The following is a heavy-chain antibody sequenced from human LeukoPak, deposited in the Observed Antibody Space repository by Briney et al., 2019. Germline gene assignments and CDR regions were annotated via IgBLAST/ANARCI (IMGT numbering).Heavy chain of an antibody. J-gene: IGHJ3*02. CDR3: AKGQRQWLAPADALDI. D-gene: IGHD6-19*01. V-gene: IGHV3-23*01. CDR2: LSGSDDST. CDR1: GFTFSSYA. Sequence: PGGSLRLSCAASGFTFSSYAMSWVRQAPGKGLEWVSSLSGSDDSTYYADSVKGRFTISRDNSKNTLYLQMNSLRAKDTAVYYCAKGQRQWLAPADALDIWGQGTMVTVSS.